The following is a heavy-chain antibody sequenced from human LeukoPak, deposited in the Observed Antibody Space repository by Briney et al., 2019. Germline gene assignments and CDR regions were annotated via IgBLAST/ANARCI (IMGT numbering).Heavy chain of an antibody. Sequence: ASVKVSCKVSGHTLTEIFMHWVRQAPGKGFEWMGGVDPEDYETINAQKFQGRVTMTEDTSTDTAYMELSSLRSEDTAVYYCARVHINGGSNFDYWGQGTLVTVSS. CDR2: VDPEDYET. D-gene: IGHD2-15*01. CDR1: GHTLTEIF. CDR3: ARVHINGGSNFDY. J-gene: IGHJ4*02. V-gene: IGHV1-24*01.